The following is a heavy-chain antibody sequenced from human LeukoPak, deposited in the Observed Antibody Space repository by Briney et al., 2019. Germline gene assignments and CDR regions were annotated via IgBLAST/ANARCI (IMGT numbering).Heavy chain of an antibody. CDR3: AILGIAVAGTGY. D-gene: IGHD6-19*01. V-gene: IGHV3-48*04. CDR2: ISSSSSTI. J-gene: IGHJ4*02. CDR1: GGSISNYY. Sequence: ETLSLTCTVSGGSISNYYWNWVRQAPGKGLEWVSFISSSSSTIYYADSVKGRFTISRDNAKNSLYLQMNSLRAEDTAVYYCAILGIAVAGTGYWGQGTLVTVSS.